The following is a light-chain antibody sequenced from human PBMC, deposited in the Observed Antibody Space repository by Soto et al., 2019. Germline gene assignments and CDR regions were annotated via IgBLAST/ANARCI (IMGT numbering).Light chain of an antibody. CDR3: QAADGSTFVV. J-gene: IGLJ2*01. CDR1: KLGDKY. V-gene: IGLV3-1*01. CDR2: QDS. Sequence: SYELTQPPSVSVSPGQTASITCSGDKLGDKYACWYQQKPGQSPVLVIYQDSKRPSGIPERFSGFNSGNTATLTISGTQAMDEADHYYQAADGSTFVVFGGGSKVTVL.